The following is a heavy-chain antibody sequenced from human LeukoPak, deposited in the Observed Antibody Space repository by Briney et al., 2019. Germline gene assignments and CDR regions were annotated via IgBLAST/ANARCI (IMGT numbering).Heavy chain of an antibody. CDR2: ISDDGRRK. D-gene: IGHD4-17*01. J-gene: IGHJ4*02. Sequence: GGSLRLSCAASGFSFISYGMHWVRQAPGKGLEWVGVISDDGRRKDYADSVKGRFTISRDNSKDPLYLQMNRLRAEDTAVYYCAKRPSDYGDYVSYFDYWGQGTLVTVSS. CDR3: AKRPSDYGDYVSYFDY. CDR1: GFSFISYG. V-gene: IGHV3-30*18.